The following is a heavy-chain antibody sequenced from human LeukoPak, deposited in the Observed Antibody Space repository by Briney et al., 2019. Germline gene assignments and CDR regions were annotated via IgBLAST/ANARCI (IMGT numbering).Heavy chain of an antibody. Sequence: GGSLRLSCAASGFTFSSYAMHWVRQAPGKGLEWVAVISYDGSNKYYADSVKGRFTISRDNPKNTLFLQMKSLRAEDTAVYFCAKRGVVIRVILVGFHKEAYYFDSWGQGALVTVSS. D-gene: IGHD3-22*01. V-gene: IGHV3-30*04. CDR2: ISYDGSNK. CDR3: AKRGVVIRVILVGFHKEAYYFDS. J-gene: IGHJ4*02. CDR1: GFTFSSYA.